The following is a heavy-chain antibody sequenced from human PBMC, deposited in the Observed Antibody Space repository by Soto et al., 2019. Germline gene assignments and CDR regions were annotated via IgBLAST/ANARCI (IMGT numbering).Heavy chain of an antibody. CDR2: MNPNSGNT. J-gene: IGHJ6*02. CDR3: ARWPCSGGSCYSPSSRPVPLYGMDV. Sequence: GASVKVSCKASRYTFTSYDINWVRQATGQGLEWMGWMNPNSGNTGYAQKFQGRVTMTRNTSISTAYMELSSLRSEDTAVYYCARWPCSGGSCYSPSSRPVPLYGMDVWGQGTTVTVSS. D-gene: IGHD2-15*01. CDR1: RYTFTSYD. V-gene: IGHV1-8*01.